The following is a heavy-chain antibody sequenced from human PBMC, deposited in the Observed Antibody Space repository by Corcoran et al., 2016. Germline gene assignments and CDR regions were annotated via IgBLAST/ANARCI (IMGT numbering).Heavy chain of an antibody. CDR2: ITGEGGDT. D-gene: IGHD6-25*01. V-gene: IGHV3-74*03. CDR3: ARGGGWSSGRFRAFGF. J-gene: IGHJ3*01. Sequence: EVQLVESGGGLVQPGGSLRLSCAASGFAFSTYWMHWVRQVPGTGLMWVSRITGEGGDTTYADAGKGRFTIARDDAENTLYLKKDSLRAEDAAVYYCARGGGWSSGRFRAFGFWGQGTMVTVSS. CDR1: GFAFSTYW.